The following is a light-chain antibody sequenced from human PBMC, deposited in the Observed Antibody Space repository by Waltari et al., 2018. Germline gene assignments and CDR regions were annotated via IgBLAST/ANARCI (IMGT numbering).Light chain of an antibody. CDR2: GAS. Sequence: EIVLTQSPGTLSLSPGERATLSCRASQSVSSNYLAWYQQKADQAPRLVIYGASSRATGIPDRFSGSGSGTDFTLTISRLEPEDFAVYYCQQYGSSPSFGQGTRLRLN. J-gene: IGKJ5*01. CDR3: QQYGSSPS. V-gene: IGKV3-20*01. CDR1: QSVSSNY.